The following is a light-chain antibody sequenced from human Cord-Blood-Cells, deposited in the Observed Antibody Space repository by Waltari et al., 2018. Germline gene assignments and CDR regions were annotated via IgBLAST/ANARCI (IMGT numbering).Light chain of an antibody. CDR3: GTWDSSLSAGV. CDR1: SSNIGSNY. Sequence: QSVLTQPPPVSAAPGPKATISCSGSSSNIGSNYVPWYQQPPGTAPKLLIYDNNKRPSGIPDRFSGSKSGTSATLGITGLQTGDEADYYCGTWDSSLSAGVFGGGTKLTVL. V-gene: IGLV1-51*01. CDR2: DNN. J-gene: IGLJ3*02.